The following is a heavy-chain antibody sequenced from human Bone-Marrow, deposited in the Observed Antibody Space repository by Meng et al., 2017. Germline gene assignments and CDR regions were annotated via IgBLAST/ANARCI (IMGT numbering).Heavy chain of an antibody. V-gene: IGHV1-69*01. Sequence: QVRRVQFGAWGKNPGSSVKGSCKASGGTFRSYAISWVRQAPGQGLEWMGGIIPIFGTANYAQKFQGRVTITTDESTSTAYMELSSLRSEDTAVYYCARGPASGDYGWFDPWGQGTLVTVSS. CDR1: GGTFRSYA. J-gene: IGHJ5*02. CDR2: IIPIFGTA. D-gene: IGHD4-17*01. CDR3: ARGPASGDYGWFDP.